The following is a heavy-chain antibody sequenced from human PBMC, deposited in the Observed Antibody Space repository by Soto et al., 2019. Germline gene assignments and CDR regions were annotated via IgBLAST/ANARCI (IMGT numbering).Heavy chain of an antibody. V-gene: IGHV4-34*01. Sequence: SETLSLTFAVYCGSFSGYYWSWIRQPPGKGLEWIGEINHSGVTNYKPSLKRRVTISVDTSKNQFSLQLKSVTAADTALYYCARFSGSYYYAMDVWGQGSTVT. CDR3: ARFSGSYYYAMDV. CDR1: CGSFSGYY. J-gene: IGHJ6*02. D-gene: IGHD6-19*01. CDR2: INHSGVT.